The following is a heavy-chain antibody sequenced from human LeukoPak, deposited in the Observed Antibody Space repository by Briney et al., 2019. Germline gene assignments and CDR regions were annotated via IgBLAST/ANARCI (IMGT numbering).Heavy chain of an antibody. V-gene: IGHV3-7*01. J-gene: IGHJ4*02. Sequence: PWGSLRLSCATSGFTFTRYWMSWIRQAPGKGLEWVANIKQDGSQQYYLDSVEGRFTISRDNAKNSLYLQMNNLRAEDTAVYYCSNGIYSSSYWGQGTLVTVSS. CDR3: SNGIYSSSY. D-gene: IGHD6-6*01. CDR1: GFTFTRYW. CDR2: IKQDGSQQ.